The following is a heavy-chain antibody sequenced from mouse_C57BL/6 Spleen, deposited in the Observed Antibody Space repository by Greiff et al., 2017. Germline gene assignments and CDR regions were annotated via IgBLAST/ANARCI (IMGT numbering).Heavy chain of an antibody. Sequence: QVQLQQSGPELVKPGASVKISCKASGYAFSSSWMNWVKQRPGKGLEWIGRIYPGDGDTNYNGKFKGKATLTADKSSSTAYMQLSSLTSEDSAVYFCAREGAYYSNSWFAYWGQGTLVTVSA. J-gene: IGHJ3*01. V-gene: IGHV1-82*01. CDR2: IYPGDGDT. CDR1: GYAFSSSW. D-gene: IGHD2-5*01. CDR3: AREGAYYSNSWFAY.